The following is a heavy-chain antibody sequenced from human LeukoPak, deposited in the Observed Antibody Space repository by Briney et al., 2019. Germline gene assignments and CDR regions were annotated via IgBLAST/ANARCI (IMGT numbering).Heavy chain of an antibody. V-gene: IGHV3-74*01. J-gene: IGHJ4*02. D-gene: IGHD3-22*01. CDR3: ASDSTYYYDSSGYYRRDY. Sequence: GGSLRLSCAASGFTFSSYWMHWVRHAPGKGLVWVSRINSDGSSTIYADSVKGRFTISRDNAKNTLYLQMNSLRAEDTAVYYSASDSTYYYDSSGYYRRDYWGQGTLVTVSS. CDR1: GFTFSSYW. CDR2: INSDGSST.